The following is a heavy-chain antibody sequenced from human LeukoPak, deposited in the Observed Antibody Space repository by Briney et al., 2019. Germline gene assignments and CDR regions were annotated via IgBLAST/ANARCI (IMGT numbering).Heavy chain of an antibody. D-gene: IGHD4-17*01. CDR2: IYHSGST. CDR3: ARGGYGERQVDY. V-gene: IGHV4-38-2*02. CDR1: GYSLSSGYC. Sequence: SETLSLTCTVSGYSLSSGYCWGWIRPPPGKGLEWIGSIYHSGSTYYNPSLKSRVTISVDTSKNQFSLKLSSVTAADTAVYYCARGGYGERQVDYWGQGTLVTVSS. J-gene: IGHJ4*02.